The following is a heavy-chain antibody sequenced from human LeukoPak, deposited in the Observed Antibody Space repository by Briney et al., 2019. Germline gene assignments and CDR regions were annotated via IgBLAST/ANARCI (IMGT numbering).Heavy chain of an antibody. CDR1: GGSFSGYY. CDR2: INHSGST. J-gene: IGHJ3*02. D-gene: IGHD3-22*01. Sequence: PSETLSLXCAVYGGSFSGYYWSWIRQPPGKGLEWIGEINHSGSTNYNPSLKSRVTISVDTSKNQFSLKLSSVTAADTAVYYCARDGGIWYYDSSVDAFDIWGQGTMVTVSS. V-gene: IGHV4-34*01. CDR3: ARDGGIWYYDSSVDAFDI.